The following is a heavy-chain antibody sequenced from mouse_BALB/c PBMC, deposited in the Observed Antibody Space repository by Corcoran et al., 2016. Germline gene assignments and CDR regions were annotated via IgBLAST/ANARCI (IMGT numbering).Heavy chain of an antibody. CDR2: INPNNGDT. V-gene: IGHV1-26*01. J-gene: IGHJ1*01. CDR1: GYTFTDYY. CDR3: ARDRDWFFDV. D-gene: IGHD2-14*01. Sequence: EVKLQQSGPELVKPGASVKMSCKASGYTFTDYYMKWMKQSLGKSLEWIGDINPNNGDTNYNQKFKGKATLTVDNSSSTAYMQLNSLTSEDSAVYFCARDRDWFFDVWGSGTTVTVSS.